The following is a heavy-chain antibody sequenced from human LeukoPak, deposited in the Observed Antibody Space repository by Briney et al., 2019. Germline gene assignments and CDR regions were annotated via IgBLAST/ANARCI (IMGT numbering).Heavy chain of an antibody. J-gene: IGHJ4*02. Sequence: GGSLRLSCVASGFTFSDYYMSWIRQAPGKGLEWVSYISSSGSTIYYADSVKGRFTISRDSAKNSLYLQMNSLRAEDTAVYYCARDTSGELLDYWGQGTLVTVSS. CDR3: ARDTSGELLDY. CDR1: GFTFSDYY. CDR2: ISSSGSTI. D-gene: IGHD1-26*01. V-gene: IGHV3-11*01.